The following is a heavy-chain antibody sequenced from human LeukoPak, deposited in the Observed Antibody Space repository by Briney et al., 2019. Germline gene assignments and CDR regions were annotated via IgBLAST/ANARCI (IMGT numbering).Heavy chain of an antibody. D-gene: IGHD3-22*01. J-gene: IGHJ4*02. CDR3: AIDYDSSGYSDY. V-gene: IGHV1-18*01. CDR2: ISAYNGNT. CDR1: GYTFTSYG. Sequence: ASVKVSCKASGYTFTSYGISWVRQAPGQGLEWMGWISAYNGNTNYAQKLQGRVTLTTDTSTSTAYMELRSLRSDDTAVYYCAIDYDSSGYSDYWGQGTLVTVSS.